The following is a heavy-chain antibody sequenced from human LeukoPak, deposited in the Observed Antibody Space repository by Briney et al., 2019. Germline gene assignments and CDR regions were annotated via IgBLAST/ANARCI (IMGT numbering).Heavy chain of an antibody. CDR3: AKRGPIPEKYFDF. J-gene: IGHJ4*02. Sequence: GGSLRLSCAASGFTFSSYGMHWVRQAPGKGLEWLSGISESGDATFHADSVRGRFTISRDNSKNELYLQMNSLRVADTAVYYCAKRGPIPEKYFDFWGQGTLVTVSS. D-gene: IGHD2-21*01. CDR1: GFTFSSYG. V-gene: IGHV3-23*01. CDR2: ISESGDAT.